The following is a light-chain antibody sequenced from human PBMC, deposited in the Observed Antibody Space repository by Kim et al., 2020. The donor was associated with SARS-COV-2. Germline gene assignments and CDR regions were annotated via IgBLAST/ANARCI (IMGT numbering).Light chain of an antibody. CDR1: STDFTTYNY. CDR2: EIT. CDR3: TSHANDNYV. Sequence: QSVLTQPPSASGSPGQSVTISCSGTSTDFTTYNYVSWYQQHPGKAPKLIIYEITKRPSGVPDRFSGSKSGDTASLTVSGLQAEDEAHYYCTSHANDNYVFGTGTRVTVL. V-gene: IGLV2-8*01. J-gene: IGLJ1*01.